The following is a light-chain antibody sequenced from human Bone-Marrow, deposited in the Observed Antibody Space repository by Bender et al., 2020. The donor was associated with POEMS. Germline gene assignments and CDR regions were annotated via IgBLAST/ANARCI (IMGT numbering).Light chain of an antibody. CDR2: EVT. J-gene: IGLJ2*01. CDR1: SNDVGGYNL. V-gene: IGLV2-23*02. Sequence: QSALTQPASVSGSPGQSITISCTGTSNDVGGYNLVSWYQQHPGKAPKLMIYEVTKRPSGVSNRFSGSTSGNTASLTISGVQAEDEADYYCCSYAGSSTLVFGGGTKLTVL. CDR3: CSYAGSSTLV.